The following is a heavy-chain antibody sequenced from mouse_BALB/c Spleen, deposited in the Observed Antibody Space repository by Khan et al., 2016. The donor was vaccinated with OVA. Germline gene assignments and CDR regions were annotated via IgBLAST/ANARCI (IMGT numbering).Heavy chain of an antibody. J-gene: IGHJ4*01. CDR3: ARLFNGYSTLYAMDY. V-gene: IGHV2-6*02. D-gene: IGHD2-2*01. CDR2: IWSDGST. CDR1: GFSLTSYG. Sequence: QVQLKESGPGLVAPSQSLSITCTVSGFSLTSYGIHWVRQPPGKGLEWLVVIWSDGSTNYNSALKSRLSISKDNSKSQVFLKMNSLHTDDKAIYYCARLFNGYSTLYAMDYWGQGTSVTVSS.